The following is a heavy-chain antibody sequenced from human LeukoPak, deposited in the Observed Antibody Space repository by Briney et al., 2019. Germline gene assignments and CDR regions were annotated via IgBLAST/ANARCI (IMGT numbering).Heavy chain of an antibody. CDR1: GGSFGGYY. Sequence: NPSETLSLTCAVYGGSFGGYYWSWIRQPPGKGLEWIGYIYYSGSTNYNPSLKSRVTISVDTSKNQFSLKLSSVTAADTAVYYCARGMTLAAAGLDNWGQGTLVTVSS. CDR2: IYYSGST. J-gene: IGHJ4*02. CDR3: ARGMTLAAAGLDN. D-gene: IGHD6-13*01. V-gene: IGHV4-59*12.